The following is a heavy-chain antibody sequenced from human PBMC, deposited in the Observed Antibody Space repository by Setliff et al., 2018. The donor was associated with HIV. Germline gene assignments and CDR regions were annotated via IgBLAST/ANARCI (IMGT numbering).Heavy chain of an antibody. D-gene: IGHD6-19*01. CDR2: IGQDGSEK. CDR3: ARKLRAGHGVDV. V-gene: IGHV3-7*01. CDR1: RFDFNNYW. Sequence: GGSLRLSCAASRFDFNNYWMCWVRQAPGKGLEWVANIGQDGSEKNYADSVKGRFTISRDNAKNSMDLQMNSLRAEDTAIYYRARKLRAGHGVDVWGQGTTVTVSS. J-gene: IGHJ6*02.